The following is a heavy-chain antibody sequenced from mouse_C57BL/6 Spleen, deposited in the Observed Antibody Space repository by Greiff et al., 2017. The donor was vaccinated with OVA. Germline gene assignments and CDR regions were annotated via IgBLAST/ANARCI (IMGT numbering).Heavy chain of an antibody. V-gene: IGHV10-1*01. J-gene: IGHJ4*01. Sequence: EVMLVESGGGLVQPKGSLKLSCAASGFSFNTYAMNWVRQAPGKGLEWVARIRSKSNNYATYYADSVKDRFTISRDDSESMLYLQMNNLKTEDTAMYYCVRHAPLTTAYAMDYWGQGTSVTVSS. CDR1: GFSFNTYA. D-gene: IGHD1-2*01. CDR2: IRSKSNNYAT. CDR3: VRHAPLTTAYAMDY.